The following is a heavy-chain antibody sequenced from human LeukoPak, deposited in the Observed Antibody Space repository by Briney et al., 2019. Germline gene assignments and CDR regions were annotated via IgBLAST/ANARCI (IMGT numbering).Heavy chain of an antibody. Sequence: SETLSLTCAVYGGSFSGYYWSWIRQPPGKGLEWIGEINHSGSTNYDPSLKSRVTISVDTSKNQFSLKLSSVTAADTAVYYCARVKDPGGYYYYYYMDVWGKGTTVTVSS. V-gene: IGHV4-34*01. CDR3: ARVKDPGGYYYYYYMDV. CDR1: GGSFSGYY. CDR2: INHSGST. D-gene: IGHD3-16*01. J-gene: IGHJ6*03.